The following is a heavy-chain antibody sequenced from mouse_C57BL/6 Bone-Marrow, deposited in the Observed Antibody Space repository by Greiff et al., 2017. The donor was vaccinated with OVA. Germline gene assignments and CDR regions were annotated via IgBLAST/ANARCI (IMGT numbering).Heavy chain of an antibody. J-gene: IGHJ1*03. V-gene: IGHV1-81*01. Sequence: QVQLQQSGAELARPGASVKLSCKASGYTFTSYGISWVKQRTGQGLEWIGEIYPRSGNTYYNEKFKGKATLTADKSSSTAYMELRSLTSEDSAVYFCASGGYGSNYWYFDVWGTGTTVTVSS. CDR2: IYPRSGNT. CDR1: GYTFTSYG. CDR3: ASGGYGSNYWYFDV. D-gene: IGHD1-1*01.